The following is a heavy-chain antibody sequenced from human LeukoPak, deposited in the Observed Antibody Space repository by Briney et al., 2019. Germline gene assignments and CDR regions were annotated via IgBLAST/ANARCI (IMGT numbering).Heavy chain of an antibody. J-gene: IGHJ5*02. D-gene: IGHD2-2*01. CDR2: IKQDGSEK. V-gene: IGHV3-7*01. Sequence: GGSLRLSCAASGFTFSSYWMSWVRQAPGKGLEWLANIKQDGSEKYYVDSVKGRFTISRDNAKNSLYLQMNSLRAEDTAVYYCARDTDCSSTSCYPFWFDPWGQGTLVTVSS. CDR1: GFTFSSYW. CDR3: ARDTDCSSTSCYPFWFDP.